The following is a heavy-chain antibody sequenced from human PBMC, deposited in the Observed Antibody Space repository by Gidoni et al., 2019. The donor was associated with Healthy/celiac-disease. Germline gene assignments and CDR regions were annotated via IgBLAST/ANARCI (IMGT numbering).Heavy chain of an antibody. J-gene: IGHJ5*02. D-gene: IGHD3-10*01. V-gene: IGHV3-23*01. CDR2: ISGSGGST. CDR1: GVTFSSYA. CDR3: APTMVRGVINWFDP. Sequence: EVQLLESGGGLVQPGGSLRLSCAASGVTFSSYAMSWVRQAPGKGLDWVAAISGSGGSTYYADSGKGRFTISRDNSKNTLYLQMNSLRADDTAVYYCAPTMVRGVINWFDPWGQGTLVTVSS.